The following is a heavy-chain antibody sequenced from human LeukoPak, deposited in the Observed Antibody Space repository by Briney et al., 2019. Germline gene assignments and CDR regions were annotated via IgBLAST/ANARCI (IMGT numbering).Heavy chain of an antibody. CDR3: AAGSGWYSPDY. CDR2: INPNSGGT. Sequence: ASVKVSCKASGYTFTGYYMHWVRQAPGQGLEWMGWINPNSGGTNYAQKFQGRVTITRDMSTTTAHMELSSLRSEDTAVYYCAAGSGWYSPDYWGQGTLVTVSS. D-gene: IGHD6-19*01. V-gene: IGHV1-2*02. CDR1: GYTFTGYY. J-gene: IGHJ4*02.